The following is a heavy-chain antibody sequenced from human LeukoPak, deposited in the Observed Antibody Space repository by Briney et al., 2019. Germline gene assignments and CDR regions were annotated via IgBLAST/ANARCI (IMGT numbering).Heavy chain of an antibody. D-gene: IGHD3-10*01. J-gene: IGHJ4*02. CDR3: ARGGSGSGYLYYFDY. V-gene: IGHV1-2*06. CDR1: GYSFSDYC. CDR2: INSNSGGT. Sequence: ASVKVSCKASGYSFSDYCIHWVRQAPGQGLEWMGRINSNSGGTSYAQNFQGRVTITRDTSISTAYMELSGLTSDDTAVYYCARGGSGSGYLYYFDYWGQGILVSVSS.